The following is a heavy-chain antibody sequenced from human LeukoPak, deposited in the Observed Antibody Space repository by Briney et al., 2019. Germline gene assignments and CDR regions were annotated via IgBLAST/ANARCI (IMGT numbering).Heavy chain of an antibody. CDR3: ARAHPPYGSSPPFDY. CDR2: IYYSGST. Sequence: PSETLSLTCTVSGGSISSYYWSWIRQPPGKGLEWIGYIYYSGSTNYNPSLKSRVTISVDTSKNQFSLKLSSVTAADTAVYYCARAHPPYGSSPPFDYWGQGTLVTVSS. D-gene: IGHD6-6*01. V-gene: IGHV4-59*01. CDR1: GGSISSYY. J-gene: IGHJ4*02.